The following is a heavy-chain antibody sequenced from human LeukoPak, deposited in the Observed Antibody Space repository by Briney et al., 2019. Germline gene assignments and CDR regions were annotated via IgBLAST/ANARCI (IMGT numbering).Heavy chain of an antibody. CDR3: ARERVGYCSGGSCYGDDAFDI. CDR2: IIPIFGTA. V-gene: IGHV1-69*05. CDR1: GGTFSSYA. D-gene: IGHD2-15*01. Sequence: SVKVSCKASGGTFSSYAISWVRQAPGQGLEWMGRIIPIFGTANYAQKFQGRVTITTDESTSKAYMELSRLRSEDTAVYYCARERVGYCSGGSCYGDDAFDIWGQGTMVTVSS. J-gene: IGHJ3*02.